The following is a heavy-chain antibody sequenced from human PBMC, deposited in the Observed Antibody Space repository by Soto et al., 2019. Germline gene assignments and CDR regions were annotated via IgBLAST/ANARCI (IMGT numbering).Heavy chain of an antibody. Sequence: GESLKISCQGSGNSFTTHWIAWVRQMPGKGLEWMGIIYPGDSDTRYSPAFQGQVTISADKSISTAYLQWSSLKVSDTALYYCARQGYTYGYDDWGQGTLVTVSS. D-gene: IGHD5-18*01. V-gene: IGHV5-51*01. CDR3: ARQGYTYGYDD. J-gene: IGHJ4*02. CDR2: IYPGDSDT. CDR1: GNSFTTHW.